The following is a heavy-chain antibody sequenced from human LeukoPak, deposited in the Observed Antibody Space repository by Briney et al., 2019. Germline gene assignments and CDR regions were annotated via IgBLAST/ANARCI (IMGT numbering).Heavy chain of an antibody. D-gene: IGHD6-19*01. CDR2: MYAGGIT. Sequence: PGGSLRLSCAASGVIVSRNFMSWVRQAPGKWLQWVAIMYAGGITDYSDSVRGRFHISRDSSNNTLSLQINSLRAEDTAVYYCARGSGSGWPLDRWGQGALVTVSS. CDR1: GVIVSRNF. J-gene: IGHJ5*02. CDR3: ARGSGSGWPLDR. V-gene: IGHV3-53*01.